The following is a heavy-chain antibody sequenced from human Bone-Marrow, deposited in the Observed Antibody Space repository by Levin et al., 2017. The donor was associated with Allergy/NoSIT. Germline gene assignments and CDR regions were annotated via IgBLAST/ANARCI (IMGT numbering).Heavy chain of an antibody. J-gene: IGHJ4*02. V-gene: IGHV4-31*02. D-gene: IGHD3-10*01. Sequence: SQTLSLTCTVSGASITNDDSYWTWIRQYPGKGLEWIGYISYSGSPYYNPSLRSRFNISLDTSRNHFSLNLKSVTAADTAVYFCARDGGFGELLIFDYWGQGILVTVSS. CDR3: ARDGGFGELLIFDY. CDR2: ISYSGSP. CDR1: GASITNDDSY.